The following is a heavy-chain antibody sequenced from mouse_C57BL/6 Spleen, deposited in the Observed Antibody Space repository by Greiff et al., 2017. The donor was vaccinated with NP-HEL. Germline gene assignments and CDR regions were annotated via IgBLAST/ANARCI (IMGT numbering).Heavy chain of an antibody. V-gene: IGHV1-77*01. Sequence: QVQLQQSGAELVKPGASVKISCKASGYTFTDYYMNWVKQRPGQGLEWIGKIDPSSGSTNYNEKFKGKATLTVDKSSSTAYMELNSLTSEDSAVYYCERGGKVASFDYWGQGTTLTVSA. D-gene: IGHD1-1*02. J-gene: IGHJ2*01. CDR2: IDPSSGST. CDR1: GYTFTDYY. CDR3: ERGGKVASFDY.